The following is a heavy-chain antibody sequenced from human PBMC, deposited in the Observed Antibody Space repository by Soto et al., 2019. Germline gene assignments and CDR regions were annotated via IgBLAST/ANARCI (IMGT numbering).Heavy chain of an antibody. CDR2: IWYDGSNK. CDR3: AREDHYGSGSYYKVYYGMDV. Sequence: GGSLRLSCAASGFTFSSYGMHWVRQAPGKGLEWVAVIWYDGSNKYYADSVKGRFTISRDNSKNTRYLQMNGLRAEDTAVYYCAREDHYGSGSYYKVYYGMDVWGQGTTVTVSS. CDR1: GFTFSSYG. D-gene: IGHD3-10*01. J-gene: IGHJ6*02. V-gene: IGHV3-33*01.